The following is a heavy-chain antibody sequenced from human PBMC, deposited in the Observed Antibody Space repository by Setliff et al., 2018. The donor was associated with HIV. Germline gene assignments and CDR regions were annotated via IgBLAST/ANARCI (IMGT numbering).Heavy chain of an antibody. D-gene: IGHD2-21*01. J-gene: IGHJ4*02. V-gene: IGHV4-34*01. CDR2: LNHSGST. CDR3: ARSYYGVPYN. Sequence: PSETLSLTCGVYGVSFSDYFWSWIRKSPGKGLEWIGELNHSGSTNYNPSLKSRVTISVDTSKKQFSLSLSSVTGADTAVYYCARSYYGVPYNWGQGILVTVSS. CDR1: GVSFSDYF.